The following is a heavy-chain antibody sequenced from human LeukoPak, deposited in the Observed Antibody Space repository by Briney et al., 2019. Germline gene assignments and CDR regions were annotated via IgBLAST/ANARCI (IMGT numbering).Heavy chain of an antibody. CDR2: ISAYNGNP. J-gene: IGHJ4*02. CDR1: GYSFTNSG. Sequence: GASVKASCWASGYSFTNSGISWVRRAPGQPLEWIAWISAYNGNPTYAQMLQGRVTVTTDTSTNTAYMDLRSLTSDDTAVYFCARAGQAYYYDASAYYFDYWGQGTLVTVSS. V-gene: IGHV1-18*01. CDR3: ARAGQAYYYDASAYYFDY. D-gene: IGHD3-22*01.